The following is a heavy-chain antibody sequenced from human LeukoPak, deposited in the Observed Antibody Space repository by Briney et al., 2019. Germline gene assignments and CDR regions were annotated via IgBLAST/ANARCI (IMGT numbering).Heavy chain of an antibody. CDR3: VKDQRFGDLDDY. CDR1: GFIFNNYA. Sequence: PGESLRLSCAASGFIFNNYAMSWVRQAPGKGLEWVSTISGSGITTYYAGSVKGRFAISRDNSKSTLYLQMSSLRAEDTAVYYCVKDQRFGDLDDYRGQGTLVTVSS. V-gene: IGHV3-23*01. D-gene: IGHD3-10*01. J-gene: IGHJ4*02. CDR2: ISGSGITT.